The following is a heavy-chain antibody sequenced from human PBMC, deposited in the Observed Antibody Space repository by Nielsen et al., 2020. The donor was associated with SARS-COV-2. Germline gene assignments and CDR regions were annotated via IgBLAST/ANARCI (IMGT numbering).Heavy chain of an antibody. CDR3: ARLPPAGYDILTGYYISDYYFDY. J-gene: IGHJ4*02. CDR2: IYYSGST. V-gene: IGHV4-61*07. Sequence: WIRQPPGKGLEWIGYIYYSGSTNYNPSLKSRVTISVDTSKNQLSLKLSSVTAADTAVYYCARLPPAGYDILTGYYISDYYFDYWGQGTLVTVSS. D-gene: IGHD3-9*01.